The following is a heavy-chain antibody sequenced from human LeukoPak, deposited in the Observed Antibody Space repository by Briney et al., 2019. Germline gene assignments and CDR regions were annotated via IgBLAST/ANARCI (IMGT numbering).Heavy chain of an antibody. CDR2: ISWNSGSI. Sequence: GGSLRLSCAASGFTFYDYAMHWVRHAPGKGLEWVSGISWNSGSIGYANSVKGRFTISRDNAKNSLYLQMNSLRAEDTALYYCAKEGGYYYDSSGYYYDYWGQGTLVTVSS. CDR1: GFTFYDYA. CDR3: AKEGGYYYDSSGYYYDY. J-gene: IGHJ4*02. D-gene: IGHD3-22*01. V-gene: IGHV3-9*01.